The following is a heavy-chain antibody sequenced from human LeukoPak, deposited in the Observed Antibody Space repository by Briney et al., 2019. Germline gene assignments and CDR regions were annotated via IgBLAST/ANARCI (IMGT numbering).Heavy chain of an antibody. J-gene: IGHJ4*02. CDR2: INPNSGGT. D-gene: IGHD5-24*01. CDR1: GYTFTGYY. Sequence: ASVKVSCKASGYTFTGYYMHWVRQAPGQGLEWMGWINPNSGGTNYAQKFQGRVTMTRDTSISTAYMELRSLRSDDTAVYYCARDRGEMATTYFDYWGQGTLVTVSS. V-gene: IGHV1-2*02. CDR3: ARDRGEMATTYFDY.